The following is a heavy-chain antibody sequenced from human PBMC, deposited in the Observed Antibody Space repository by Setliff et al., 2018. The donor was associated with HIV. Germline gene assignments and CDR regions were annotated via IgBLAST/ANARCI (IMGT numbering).Heavy chain of an antibody. CDR3: ATLNSENRLGYFRH. J-gene: IGHJ1*01. CDR2: IFYSGST. V-gene: IGHV4-59*01. CDR1: GGSISTYY. D-gene: IGHD1-26*01. Sequence: SETMSLTCTVSGGSISTYYWSWIRQPPGKGLEWIGYIFYSGSTNYNPSLRSRATMSVDTSKNQFSLKLSSVTAADTAVYFCATLNSENRLGYFRHWGQGTLVTVSS.